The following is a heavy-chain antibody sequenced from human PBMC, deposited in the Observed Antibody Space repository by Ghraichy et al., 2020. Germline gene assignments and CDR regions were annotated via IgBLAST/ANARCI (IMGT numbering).Heavy chain of an antibody. CDR3: AKDTRIAVIAVAGTTFDY. CDR1: GFTFNSYG. V-gene: IGHV3-30*02. D-gene: IGHD6-19*01. CDR2: IRYDGSNK. Sequence: GGSLRLSCAASGFTFNSYGMHWVRQAPGKGLEWVAFIRYDGSNKYYADSVKDRFTISRDNSKNTLYLQMNSLRAEDTAVYYCAKDTRIAVIAVAGTTFDYWGQGTLVTVSS. J-gene: IGHJ4*02.